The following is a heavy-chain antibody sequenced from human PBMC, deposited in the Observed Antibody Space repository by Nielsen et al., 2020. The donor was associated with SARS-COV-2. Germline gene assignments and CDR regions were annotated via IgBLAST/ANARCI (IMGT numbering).Heavy chain of an antibody. CDR1: GFTFSDYY. CDR3: ARGSSPMDY. D-gene: IGHD6-6*01. Sequence: GESLKISCAASGFTFSDYYMNWIRQAPGKGLEWVSYISGGSSFTNYADSVKGRFTISRDNAKNSLYLQMNSLRAEDTAVYYCARGSSPMDYWGQGTLVTVSA. CDR2: ISGGSSFT. J-gene: IGHJ4*02. V-gene: IGHV3-11*06.